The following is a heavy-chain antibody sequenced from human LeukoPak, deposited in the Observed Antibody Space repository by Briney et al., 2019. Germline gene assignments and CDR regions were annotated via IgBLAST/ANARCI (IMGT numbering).Heavy chain of an antibody. CDR1: GYTFTSYA. J-gene: IGHJ6*04. Sequence: GASVKVSCKASGYTFTSYAMHWVRQAPGQRLEWMGWINAGNGNTKYSQKFQGRVTITRDTSASTAYMELSSLRSEDTAVYCCAREDIVVVPAAKVTPYYYYGMDVWGKGTTVTVSS. CDR3: AREDIVVVPAAKVTPYYYYGMDV. CDR2: INAGNGNT. D-gene: IGHD2-2*01. V-gene: IGHV1-3*01.